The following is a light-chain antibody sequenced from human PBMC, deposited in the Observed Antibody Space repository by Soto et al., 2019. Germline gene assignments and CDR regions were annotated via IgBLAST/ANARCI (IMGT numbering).Light chain of an antibody. CDR3: QQLESDPPWT. CDR1: QDISNY. V-gene: IGKV1-9*01. J-gene: IGKJ1*01. Sequence: IQLTQSPSSLSASVGDRVTVTCRASQDISNYLAWYQQSPGRATKLLIYLASTLESGVPSRFSGSGSGTDFTLTISSLQPEDFATYYCQQLESDPPWTFGQGTRVEIK. CDR2: LAS.